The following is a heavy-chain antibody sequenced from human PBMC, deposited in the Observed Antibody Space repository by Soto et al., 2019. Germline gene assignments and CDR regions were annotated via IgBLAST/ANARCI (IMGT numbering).Heavy chain of an antibody. CDR3: ARSTYGEGYPHFFDF. CDR1: GDSISRNDYY. D-gene: IGHD3-16*02. Sequence: QVQLQESGPGLVQPSQTLSLTCAVSGDSISRNDYYWHWIRQSPGRGLEWVGYIHYSGNTFYTPSLRGRTVISVDRARNQFSLSLASMTVADAAIYDCARSTYGEGYPHFFDFWGRGALVTVSA. CDR2: IHYSGNT. J-gene: IGHJ4*02. V-gene: IGHV4-30-4*08.